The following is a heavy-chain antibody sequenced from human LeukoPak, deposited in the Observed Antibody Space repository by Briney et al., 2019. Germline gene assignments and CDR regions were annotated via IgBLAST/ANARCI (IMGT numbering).Heavy chain of an antibody. CDR1: GGSFSGYY. D-gene: IGHD3-10*01. CDR2: INHSGST. CDR3: ARYYGSGSYYTFDY. J-gene: IGHJ4*02. V-gene: IGHV4-34*01. Sequence: SETLSLTCAVYGGSFSGYYWRWIRPPPGKGLEWIGEINHSGSTNYNPSLKSRVTISVDTSKNQFSLKLSSVTAADTAVYYCARYYGSGSYYTFDYWGQGTLVTVSS.